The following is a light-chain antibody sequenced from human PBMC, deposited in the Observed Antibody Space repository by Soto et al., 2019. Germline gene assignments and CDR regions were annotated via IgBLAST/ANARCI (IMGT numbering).Light chain of an antibody. CDR3: AAWDDSLHGGV. V-gene: IGLV1-44*01. J-gene: IGLJ3*02. Sequence: QSVLTQPPSASGTPGQRVTISCSGSSSNIGSNSVNWYQLLPGTAPKLLIYNNDQRPSGVPDRFSGSKSGTSASLAISGLQSEDEADYYCAAWDDSLHGGVFGGGTKLTVL. CDR1: SSNIGSNS. CDR2: NND.